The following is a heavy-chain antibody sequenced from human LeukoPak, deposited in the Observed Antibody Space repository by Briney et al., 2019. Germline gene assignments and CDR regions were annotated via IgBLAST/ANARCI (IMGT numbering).Heavy chain of an antibody. CDR1: GGSFSGYY. J-gene: IGHJ4*02. CDR2: INHSGST. Sequence: RSSETLSLTCAVYGGSFSGYYWSWIRQPPGKGLEWIGEINHSGSTNYNPSLESRVTISVDTSKNQFSLKLSSVTAADTAVYYCAREGGRDGYNFNYWGQGTLVTVSS. V-gene: IGHV4-34*01. CDR3: AREGGRDGYNFNY. D-gene: IGHD5-24*01.